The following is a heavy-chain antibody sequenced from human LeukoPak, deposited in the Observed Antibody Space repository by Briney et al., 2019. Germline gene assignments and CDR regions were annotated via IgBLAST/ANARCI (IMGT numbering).Heavy chain of an antibody. V-gene: IGHV3-11*04. CDR3: SPGSYTWKGVQAAMPVPFDY. J-gene: IGHJ4*02. Sequence: GGSLRLSCAASGFTFSDYYMSWIRQAPGKGLEWVSYISSSGSTIYYADSVKGRFTISRDNAKNSLYLQMNSLRAEDTAVYYCSPGSYTWKGVQAAMPVPFDYWGQGTLVTVSS. CDR2: ISSSGSTI. CDR1: GFTFSDYY. D-gene: IGHD2-2*01.